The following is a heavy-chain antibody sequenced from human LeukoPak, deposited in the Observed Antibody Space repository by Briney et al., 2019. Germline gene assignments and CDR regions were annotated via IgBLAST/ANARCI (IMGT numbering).Heavy chain of an antibody. CDR3: LRDAQRPRLTPDY. D-gene: IGHD6-25*01. V-gene: IGHV1-18*01. CDR1: GYTFNTYG. CDR2: ISTYNGDT. Sequence: ASVKVSCKASGYTFNTYGISWVRQAPGQGLEWMGWISTYNGDTSYVQNLQGRDTMTTDTSTSTASMELMSLRSDDTAVYYCLRDAQRPRLTPDYWGQGTLVTVSS. J-gene: IGHJ4*02.